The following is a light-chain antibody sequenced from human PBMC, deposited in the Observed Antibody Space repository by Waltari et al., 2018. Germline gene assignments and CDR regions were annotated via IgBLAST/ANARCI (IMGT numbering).Light chain of an antibody. V-gene: IGKV3-15*01. CDR3: QQYNNWPPT. CDR1: QSVSSN. CDR2: GAS. Sequence: EIVMTQSPATLSVSPGERATLSCRASQSVSSNLAWYQQKPGQAPRLLIYGASTRATGIPARFSGSGSGTEFTLTISSMQAEDFAVDYCQQYNNWPPTFGHGTKVEIK. J-gene: IGKJ1*01.